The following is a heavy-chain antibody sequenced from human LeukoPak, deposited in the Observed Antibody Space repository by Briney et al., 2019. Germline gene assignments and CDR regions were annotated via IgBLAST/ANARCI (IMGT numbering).Heavy chain of an antibody. Sequence: PGGSLRLSCAASGFTFSNYAVNWIRQAPGKGLKWVSVISGSGSSIYYTDSVKGRFTISRDNSKNTLYLQMNSLRAEDTAVYYCAMGATSWSGYSFPKIFQHWGRGTLVTASS. CDR1: GFTFSNYA. CDR2: ISGSGSSI. J-gene: IGHJ1*01. D-gene: IGHD3-3*01. CDR3: AMGATSWSGYSFPKIFQH. V-gene: IGHV3-23*01.